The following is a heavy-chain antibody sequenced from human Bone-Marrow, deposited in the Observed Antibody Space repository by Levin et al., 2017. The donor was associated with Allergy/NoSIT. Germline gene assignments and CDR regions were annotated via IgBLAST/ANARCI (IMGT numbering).Heavy chain of an antibody. CDR1: GFTFSGYW. J-gene: IGHJ4*02. V-gene: IGHV3-7*01. CDR3: ARSSSVAHPPFDF. Sequence: GGSLRLSCAASGFTFSGYWMGWVRQAPGQGLEYVATIKEDGSDKYYVDSVKGRFTISRDNADNSLYLQMNSLRAEDTAVYYCARSSSVAHPPFDFWGQGTLVTVSS. D-gene: IGHD6-19*01. CDR2: IKEDGSDK.